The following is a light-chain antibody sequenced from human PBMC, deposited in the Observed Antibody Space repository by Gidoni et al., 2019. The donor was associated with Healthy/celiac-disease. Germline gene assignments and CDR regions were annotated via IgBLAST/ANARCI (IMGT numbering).Light chain of an antibody. Sequence: DIQLTQSPSFLSASVGDRVTITCRASQGIRSYLAWYQQKPGKAPKLLIYAASTLQSGVPSRFSGSGSGTEFTLTISSLQPEDFATYYCQQLNSYPRTFXQXTKVEIK. CDR1: QGIRSY. CDR2: AAS. J-gene: IGKJ1*01. V-gene: IGKV1-9*01. CDR3: QQLNSYPRT.